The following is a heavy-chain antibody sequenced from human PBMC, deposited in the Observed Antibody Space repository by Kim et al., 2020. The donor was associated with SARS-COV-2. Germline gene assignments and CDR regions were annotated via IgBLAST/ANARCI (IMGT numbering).Heavy chain of an antibody. CDR2: ISGSGGST. J-gene: IGHJ4*02. V-gene: IGHV3-23*01. Sequence: GGSLRLSCAASGFTFSSYAMSWVRQAPGKGLEWVSAISGSGGSTYYADSVKGRFTITRDNSKNTLYLQMNSLRAEDTAVYYCAKDLGSTPFYGGKDYWGQGTLVTVSS. CDR1: GFTFSSYA. CDR3: AKDLGSTPFYGGKDY. D-gene: IGHD4-17*01.